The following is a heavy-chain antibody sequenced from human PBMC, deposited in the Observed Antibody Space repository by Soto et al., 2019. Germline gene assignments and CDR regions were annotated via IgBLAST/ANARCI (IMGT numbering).Heavy chain of an antibody. CDR3: ANQPSYDFWSGYYPTYYYYYYMDV. J-gene: IGHJ6*03. D-gene: IGHD3-3*01. V-gene: IGHV4-34*01. Sequence: SETLSLTCAVYGGSFSGYYWSWIRQPPGKGLEWIGEINHSGSTYYNPSLKSRVTISVDTSKNQFSLKLSSVTAADTAVYYCANQPSYDFWSGYYPTYYYYYYMDVWGKGTTVTVSS. CDR1: GGSFSGYY. CDR2: INHSGST.